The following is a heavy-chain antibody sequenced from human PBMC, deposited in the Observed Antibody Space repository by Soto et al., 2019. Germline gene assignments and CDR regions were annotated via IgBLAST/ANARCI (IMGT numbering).Heavy chain of an antibody. CDR3: ASVPVVYCSGGSCYEDAFDI. Sequence: SETLSLTCTVSGGSISSYYWSWIRQPPGKGLEWIGYIYYSGSTNYNPSLKSRVTISVDTSKNQFSLKLSSVTAADTAVYYCASVPVVYCSGGSCYEDAFDIWGQGTMVTVSS. J-gene: IGHJ3*02. CDR1: GGSISSYY. CDR2: IYYSGST. V-gene: IGHV4-59*01. D-gene: IGHD2-15*01.